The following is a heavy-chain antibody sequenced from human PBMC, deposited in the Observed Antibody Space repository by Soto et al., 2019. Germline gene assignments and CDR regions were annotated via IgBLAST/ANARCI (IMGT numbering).Heavy chain of an antibody. V-gene: IGHV4-59*01. CDR2: IYYSGST. J-gene: IGHJ5*02. D-gene: IGHD6-6*01. CDR3: ARYLWDETSSSDNWFDP. Sequence: PSETLSLTCTVSGGSISSYYWSWIRQPPGKGLEWIGYIYYSGSTNYNPSLKSRVTISVDTSKNQFSLKLSSVTAADTAVYYCARYLWDETSSSDNWFDPWGQGTLVTVSS. CDR1: GGSISSYY.